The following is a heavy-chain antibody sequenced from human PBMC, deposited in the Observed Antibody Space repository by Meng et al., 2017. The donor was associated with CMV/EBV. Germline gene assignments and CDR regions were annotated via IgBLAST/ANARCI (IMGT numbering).Heavy chain of an antibody. CDR2: ISGYNGNT. J-gene: IGHJ3*02. CDR1: GYSFTNYG. V-gene: IGHV1-18*01. D-gene: IGHD6-25*01. CDR3: ARGVGQRLGRGFDI. Sequence: ASVKVSCKASGYSFTNYGISWVRRAPGQGLEYMGWISGYNGNTYYAQRFQGRITTTIDTSSDTAYMELRSLRSDDTAVYYCARGVGQRLGRGFDIWGQGTMVTVSS.